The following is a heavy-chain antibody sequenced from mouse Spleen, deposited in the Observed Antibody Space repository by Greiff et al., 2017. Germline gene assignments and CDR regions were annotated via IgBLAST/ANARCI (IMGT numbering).Heavy chain of an antibody. Sequence: EVQLQQSGPGLVKPSQSLSLTCSVTGYSITSGYYWNWIRQFPGNKLEWMGYISYDGSNNYNPSLKNRISITRDTSKNQFFLKLNSVTTEDTATYYCARKGKGAMDYWGQGTSVTVSS. J-gene: IGHJ4*01. V-gene: IGHV3-6*01. CDR3: ARKGKGAMDY. CDR1: GYSITSGYY. D-gene: IGHD2-1*01. CDR2: ISYDGSN.